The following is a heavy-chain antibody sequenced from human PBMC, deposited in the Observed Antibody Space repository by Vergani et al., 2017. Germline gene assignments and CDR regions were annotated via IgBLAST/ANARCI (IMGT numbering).Heavy chain of an antibody. V-gene: IGHV4-39*01. CDR2: IYYSGST. Sequence: QLQLQESSPGLVKPSETLSLTCTVSGGSISSSSYYWGWIRQPPGKGLEWIGGIYYSGSTYYNPSLTSRVTISVDTSKNQFSLKLSSVTAADTAVYYCARFLTIPLSTFDYWGQGTLVTVSS. CDR1: GGSISSSSYY. CDR3: ARFLTIPLSTFDY. D-gene: IGHD3-3*01. J-gene: IGHJ4*02.